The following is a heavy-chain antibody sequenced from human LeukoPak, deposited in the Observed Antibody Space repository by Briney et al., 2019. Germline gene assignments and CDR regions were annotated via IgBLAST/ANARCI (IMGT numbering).Heavy chain of an antibody. CDR2: ISYDGSNE. CDR3: AREEGYCSGGSCSAFGMDV. CDR1: GFTFSSYG. V-gene: IGHV3-30*19. J-gene: IGHJ6*02. D-gene: IGHD2-15*01. Sequence: PGRSLRLSCAASGFTFSSYGMHWVRQAPGKGLEWVAVISYDGSNEYYADSVKGRFTISRDNSENTLYLQMNSLRVEDTAVYYCAREEGYCSGGSCSAFGMDVWGQGTTVTVSS.